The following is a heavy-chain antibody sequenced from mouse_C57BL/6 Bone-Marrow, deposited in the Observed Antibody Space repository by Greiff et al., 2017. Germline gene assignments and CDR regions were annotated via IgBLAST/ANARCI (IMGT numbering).Heavy chain of an antibody. CDR1: GYTFTDYY. CDR2: INPSDGGT. D-gene: IGHD1-1*01. V-gene: IGHV1-19*01. Sequence: VQLQQSGPVLVKPGASVKLSCKASGYTFTDYYMHWVKQSPGKSLEWIGVINPSDGGTSYNQKFKGKATLTVDKSSSTAYMELNSLTSEDSAVYYCARGGVRWGYYFDYWGQGTTLTVSS. CDR3: ARGGVRWGYYFDY. J-gene: IGHJ2*01.